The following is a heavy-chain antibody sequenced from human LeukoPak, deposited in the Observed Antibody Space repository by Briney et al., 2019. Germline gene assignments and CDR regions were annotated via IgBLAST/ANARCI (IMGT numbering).Heavy chain of an antibody. J-gene: IGHJ4*02. D-gene: IGHD4-23*01. CDR2: IYYSGST. Sequence: APETLSLTCTVSGGSISSYYWSWLRQPPGEGREGIGYIYYSGSTNYNPSLKSRVTISVDTSKNQFSLKLSSVTAADTAVYYCARTPTVVTPGGDYWGQGTLVTVSS. CDR3: ARTPTVVTPGGDY. V-gene: IGHV4-59*01. CDR1: GGSISSYY.